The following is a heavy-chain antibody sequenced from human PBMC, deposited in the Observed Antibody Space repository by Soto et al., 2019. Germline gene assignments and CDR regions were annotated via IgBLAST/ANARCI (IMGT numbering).Heavy chain of an antibody. CDR1: GFTFSNAW. J-gene: IGHJ6*02. CDR2: IKSKTDGGTT. CDR3: TTDRWSGYYDYYYGMDV. V-gene: IGHV3-15*01. Sequence: VGSLRLSCAASGFTFSNAWMSWVRQAPGKGLEWVGRIKSKTDGGTTDYAAPVKGRFTISRDDSKNTLYLQMNSLKTEDTAVYYCTTDRWSGYYDYYYGMDVWGQGTTVTVSS. D-gene: IGHD3-3*01.